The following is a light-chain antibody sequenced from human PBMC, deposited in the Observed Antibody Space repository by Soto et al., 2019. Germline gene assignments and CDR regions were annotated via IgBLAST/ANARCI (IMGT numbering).Light chain of an antibody. CDR2: GAS. CDR3: QQRSNWPIT. CDR1: QSVSNNY. Sequence: EIVFTQSPCTLSLSPGERATLSCRASQSVSNNYLAWYQQKPGQAPRLLIYGASSRATGIPARFSGSGSGTDFTLTISSLEPEDFAVYYCQQRSNWPITCGQGTRLEI. J-gene: IGKJ5*01. V-gene: IGKV3D-20*02.